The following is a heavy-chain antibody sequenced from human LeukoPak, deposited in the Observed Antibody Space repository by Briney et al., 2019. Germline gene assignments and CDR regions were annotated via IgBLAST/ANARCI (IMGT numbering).Heavy chain of an antibody. J-gene: IGHJ4*02. CDR3: AKDIVGATTERPY. CDR1: GFIFSNYG. V-gene: IGHV3-33*06. D-gene: IGHD1-26*01. CDR2: IWYDGSNK. Sequence: GRSLRLSCAASGFIFSNYGMHWVRQAPGKGLEWVAVIWYDGSNKYYADSVKGRFTISRDNSKNTLYLLMNSLRAEDTAVYYCAKDIVGATTERPYWGQGTLVTVSS.